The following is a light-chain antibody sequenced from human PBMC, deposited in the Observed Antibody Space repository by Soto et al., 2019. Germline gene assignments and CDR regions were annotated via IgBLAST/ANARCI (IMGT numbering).Light chain of an antibody. J-gene: IGLJ3*02. V-gene: IGLV2-8*01. CDR2: EVT. CDR1: SSDVGAYNY. Sequence: QSALTQPPSASGSPGQSVTISCTGTSSDVGAYNYVSWYQQHAGKAPKLVIYEVTQRPPGVPDRFAGSKSANTASLTVSGLQAEDEADYYCSSFVASNTGVFGGGTKLTVL. CDR3: SSFVASNTGV.